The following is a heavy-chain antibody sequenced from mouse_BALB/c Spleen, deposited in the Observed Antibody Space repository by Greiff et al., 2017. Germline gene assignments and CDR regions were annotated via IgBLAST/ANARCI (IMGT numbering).Heavy chain of an antibody. CDR2: IWSGGST. V-gene: IGHV2-2*02. J-gene: IGHJ4*01. CDR3: ARKGGTTVVAEYYYAMDY. D-gene: IGHD1-1*01. Sequence: VQLQQSGPGLVQPSQSLSITCTVSGFSLTSYGVHWVRQSPGKGLEWLGVIWSGGSTDYNAAFISRLSISKDNSKSQVFFKMNSLQANDIAIYYCARKGGTTVVAEYYYAMDYWGQGTSVTVSS. CDR1: GFSLTSYG.